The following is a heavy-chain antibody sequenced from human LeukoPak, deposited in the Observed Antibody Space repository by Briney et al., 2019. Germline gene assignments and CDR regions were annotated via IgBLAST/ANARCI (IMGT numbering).Heavy chain of an antibody. D-gene: IGHD3-3*01. CDR3: AREDFGVVNSYYYYGMDV. Sequence: ASVKVSCKASGGTFSSYAISWVRQAPGQGLKWMGGIIPIFGTANYAQKFQGRVTITADESTSTAYMELSSLRSEDTAVYYCAREDFGVVNSYYYYGMDVWGQGTTVTVSS. CDR1: GGTFSSYA. CDR2: IIPIFGTA. V-gene: IGHV1-69*13. J-gene: IGHJ6*02.